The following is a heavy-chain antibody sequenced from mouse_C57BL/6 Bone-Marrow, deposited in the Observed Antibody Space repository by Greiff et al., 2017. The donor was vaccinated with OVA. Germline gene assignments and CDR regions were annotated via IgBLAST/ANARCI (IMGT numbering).Heavy chain of an antibody. Sequence: EVQLQQSGPELVKPGASVKIPCKASGYTFTDYNMDWVKQSHGKSLEWIGDINPNNGGNIYNQKFKGKATLTVDKSSSTAYMELRSLASEDTAVYYCARRGSNWYFDVWGTGTTVTVSS. CDR2: INPNNGGN. J-gene: IGHJ1*03. CDR3: ARRGSNWYFDV. CDR1: GYTFTDYN. V-gene: IGHV1-18*01. D-gene: IGHD5-1*01.